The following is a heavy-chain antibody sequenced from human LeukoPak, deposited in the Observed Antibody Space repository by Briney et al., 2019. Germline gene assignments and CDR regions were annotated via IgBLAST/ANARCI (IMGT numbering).Heavy chain of an antibody. CDR1: GYTFTGYY. Sequence: ASVKVSCKASGYTFTGYYMHWVRQAPGQGLEWMGWINPNSGGTNYAQKFQGRVTMTRDTSISTAYMELRRLRSDDTAVYYCARELVEAGANAFDIWGQGTMVTVSS. CDR3: ARELVEAGANAFDI. V-gene: IGHV1-2*02. J-gene: IGHJ3*02. D-gene: IGHD1-26*01. CDR2: INPNSGGT.